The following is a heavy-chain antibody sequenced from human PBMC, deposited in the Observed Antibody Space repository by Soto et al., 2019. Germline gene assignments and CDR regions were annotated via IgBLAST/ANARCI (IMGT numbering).Heavy chain of an antibody. CDR2: IKPDSGDT. V-gene: IGHV1-2*02. Sequence: GASVKVSCKASRYTFTSYDIFWVRQSPGRGLEWMGWIKPDSGDTHYAQNFQGRVTMTRDTSINTAYMELNNLVSDDTAVYYCARRSSTYLNEIIYDPWGQGTLVTVSS. CDR3: ARRSSTYLNEIIYDP. J-gene: IGHJ5*02. CDR1: RYTFTSYD. D-gene: IGHD2-2*01.